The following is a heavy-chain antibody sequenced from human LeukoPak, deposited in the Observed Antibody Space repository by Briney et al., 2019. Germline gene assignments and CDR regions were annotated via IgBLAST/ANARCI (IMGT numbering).Heavy chain of an antibody. CDR2: MNPNSGNT. D-gene: IGHD3-10*01. Sequence: ASVKVSCKASGYTFTSYDINWVRQATGQGLEWMGWMNPNSGNTGYAQKFQGRVTMTRNTSISTAYMELSRLRSDDTAVYYCARDPDYYGSGSPPDYWGQGTLVTVSS. CDR1: GYTFTSYD. CDR3: ARDPDYYGSGSPPDY. V-gene: IGHV1-8*01. J-gene: IGHJ4*02.